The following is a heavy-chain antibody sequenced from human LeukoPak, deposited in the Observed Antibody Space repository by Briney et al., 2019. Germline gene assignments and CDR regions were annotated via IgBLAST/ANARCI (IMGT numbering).Heavy chain of an antibody. J-gene: IGHJ4*02. CDR3: AKDGIRYCSGGSCYLFDY. Sequence: PGGSLRLSCAASGFTFSSYGMHWVRQAPGKGLEWVAVISYDGSNKYYADSVKGRFTISRDNSKNTLYLQMNSLRAEDTAVYYCAKDGIRYCSGGSCYLFDYWGQGTLVTVSS. V-gene: IGHV3-30*18. CDR2: ISYDGSNK. D-gene: IGHD2-15*01. CDR1: GFTFSSYG.